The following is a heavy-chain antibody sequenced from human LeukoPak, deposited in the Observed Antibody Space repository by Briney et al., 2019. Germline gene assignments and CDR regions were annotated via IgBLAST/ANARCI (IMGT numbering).Heavy chain of an antibody. V-gene: IGHV4-4*07. J-gene: IGHJ6*03. CDR2: IYSSGNT. Sequence: SETLSLTCTVSGGSISGHNWNWIRQPAGKGLEWIGHIYSSGNTNYNPSLKSRVTMSVDTSKNQFSLKLSSVTAADTAVYYCARGSVYCSSTSCYSNYYYMDVWGKGTTVTVSS. CDR3: ARGSVYCSSTSCYSNYYYMDV. CDR1: GGSISGHN. D-gene: IGHD2-2*01.